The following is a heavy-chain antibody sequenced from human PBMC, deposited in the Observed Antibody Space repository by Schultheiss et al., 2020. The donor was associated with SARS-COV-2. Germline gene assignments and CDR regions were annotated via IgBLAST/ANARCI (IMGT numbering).Heavy chain of an antibody. CDR1: GFSLSTSGMC. CDR2: IYWNDDK. CDR3: AHGGATFDY. J-gene: IGHJ4*02. Sequence: TLSLTCTFSGFSLSTSGMCVSWIRQPPGKALEWLALIYWNDDKRYSPSLKSRLTITKDTSKNQVVLTMTNMDPVDTATYYCAHGGATFDYWGQGTLVTVSS. V-gene: IGHV2-5*08. D-gene: IGHD1-26*01.